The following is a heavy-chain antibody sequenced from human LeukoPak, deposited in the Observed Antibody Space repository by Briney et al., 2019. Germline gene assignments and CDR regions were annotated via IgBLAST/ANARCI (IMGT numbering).Heavy chain of an antibody. CDR3: AKPEREGAYCGGDCYKDAFDI. CDR2: ISYEGINK. Sequence: GGSLRLSCAASGFTFSSYGMHWVRQAPGKGLEWVAVISYEGINKYYADSVKGRFTISRDNSKNTLYLQMNSLRAEDTAVYYCAKPEREGAYCGGDCYKDAFDIWGQGTMVTVSS. J-gene: IGHJ3*02. D-gene: IGHD2-21*02. CDR1: GFTFSSYG. V-gene: IGHV3-30*18.